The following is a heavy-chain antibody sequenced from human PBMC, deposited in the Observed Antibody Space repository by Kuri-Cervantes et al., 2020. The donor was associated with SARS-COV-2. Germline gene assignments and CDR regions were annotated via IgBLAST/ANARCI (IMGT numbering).Heavy chain of an antibody. J-gene: IGHJ5*02. CDR2: INHSGST. V-gene: IGHV4-34*01. D-gene: IGHD2-2*01. CDR3: ARDCGSSTSCYALDP. CDR1: GGSFSGYY. Sequence: SETLSLTCAVYGGSFSGYYWSWIRQPPGKGLEWIGEINHSGSTNYNPSLKSRVTISVDTSKNQFSLKLSSATAADTAVYYCARDCGSSTSCYALDPWGQGTLVTVSS.